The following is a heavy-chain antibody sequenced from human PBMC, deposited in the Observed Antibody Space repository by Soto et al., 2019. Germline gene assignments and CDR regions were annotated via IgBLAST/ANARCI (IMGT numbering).Heavy chain of an antibody. CDR2: IKQDGSEK. CDR3: ARDPTTVTTGYFQH. CDR1: GFTFSSYW. V-gene: IGHV3-7*01. D-gene: IGHD4-17*01. Sequence: GGSLRLSCAASGFTFSSYWMSWVRQAPGKGLEWVANIKQDGSEKYYVDSVKGRFTISRDNAKNSLYLQMNSLRAEDTAVYYCARDPTTVTTGYFQHWGQGTLVTVSS. J-gene: IGHJ1*01.